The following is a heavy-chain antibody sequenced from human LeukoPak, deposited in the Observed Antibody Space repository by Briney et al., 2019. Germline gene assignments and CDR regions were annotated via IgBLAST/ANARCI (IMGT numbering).Heavy chain of an antibody. Sequence: PSETLSLTCTVSGGSISSYYWSWIRQPPGKGLEWIGYIYYSGSTNYNPSLKSRVTISVDTSKNQFSLKLSSVTAADTAVYYCARTERGYSGFYGRGSFDIWGQGNMVNVFS. CDR3: ARTERGYSGFYGRGSFDI. CDR2: IYYSGST. J-gene: IGHJ3*02. CDR1: GGSISSYY. D-gene: IGHD5-12*01. V-gene: IGHV4-59*08.